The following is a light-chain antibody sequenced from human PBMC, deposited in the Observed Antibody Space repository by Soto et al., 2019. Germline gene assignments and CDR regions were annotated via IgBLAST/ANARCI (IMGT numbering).Light chain of an antibody. V-gene: IGKV3-15*01. CDR2: GAS. CDR3: QQYNNWVLT. Sequence: EIVMTQSPATLSVSPGERATLSCRASQSVSSNLAWYQQKPGQAPRHLIYGASTRATGIPARFSGSGSGTEFTLTISSLQSEDFAVYYCQQYNNWVLTFGHGTKVEIK. J-gene: IGKJ1*01. CDR1: QSVSSN.